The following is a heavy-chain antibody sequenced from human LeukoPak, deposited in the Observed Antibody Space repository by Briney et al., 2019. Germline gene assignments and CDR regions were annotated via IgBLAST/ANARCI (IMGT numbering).Heavy chain of an antibody. D-gene: IGHD3-10*01. CDR3: ARDSNYYGSGSYFV. CDR2: IYHSGST. V-gene: IGHV4-38-2*02. J-gene: IGHJ4*02. CDR1: GYSISSGYY. Sequence: SETLSLTCTVSGYSISSGYYWGWIRQPPGKGLEWIGSIYHSGSTYYNPSLKSRVTISVDTSKNQFSLKLRSVTAADTAVYYCARDSNYYGSGSYFVWGQGTLVTVSS.